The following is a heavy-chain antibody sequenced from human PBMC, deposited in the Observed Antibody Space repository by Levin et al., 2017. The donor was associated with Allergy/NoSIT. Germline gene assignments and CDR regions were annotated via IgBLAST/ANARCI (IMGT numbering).Heavy chain of an antibody. CDR3: ARDIRWSYVEMATIPGY. J-gene: IGHJ4*02. Sequence: GASVKVSCKASGYTFTGYYMHWVRQAPGQGLEWMGWINPNSGGTNYAQKFQGRVTMTRDTSISTAYMELSRLRSDDTAVYYCARDIRWSYVEMATIPGYWGQGTLVTVSS. CDR2: INPNSGGT. CDR1: GYTFTGYY. D-gene: IGHD5-24*01. V-gene: IGHV1-2*02.